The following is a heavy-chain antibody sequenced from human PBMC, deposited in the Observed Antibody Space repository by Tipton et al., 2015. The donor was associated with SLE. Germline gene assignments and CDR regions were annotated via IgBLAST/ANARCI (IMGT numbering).Heavy chain of an antibody. CDR3: AASGYNFLSWFDP. D-gene: IGHD5-24*01. CDR2: VHSSGST. CDR1: GGSISSYY. V-gene: IGHV4-59*01. J-gene: IGHJ5*02. Sequence: TLSLTCAVYGGSISSYYWSWIRQPPGKRLEWIGHVHSSGSTFYNPSLKSRVTISMDTSKNQVSLRMTSVTAADTAVYYCAASGYNFLSWFDPWGQGTPVTVSS.